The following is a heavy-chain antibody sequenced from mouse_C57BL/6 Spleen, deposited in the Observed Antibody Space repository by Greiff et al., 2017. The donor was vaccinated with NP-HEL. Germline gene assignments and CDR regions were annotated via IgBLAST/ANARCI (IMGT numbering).Heavy chain of an antibody. Sequence: QVQLQQPGAELVKPGASVKLSCKASGYTFTSYWMHWVKQRPGRGLEWIGRIDPNSGGTKYNEKFKSKATLTVDKPASTAYMQLSSLTSEDSAVYDCAGEEGSFYYDYECWFADWGPGALVTVSA. CDR3: AGEEGSFYYDYECWFAD. V-gene: IGHV1-72*01. CDR2: IDPNSGGT. J-gene: IGHJ3*01. CDR1: GYTFTSYW. D-gene: IGHD2-4*01.